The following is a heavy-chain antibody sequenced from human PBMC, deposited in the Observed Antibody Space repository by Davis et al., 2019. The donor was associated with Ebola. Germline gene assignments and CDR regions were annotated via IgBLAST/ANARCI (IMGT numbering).Heavy chain of an antibody. Sequence: ASVKVSCKASGYTFTSHGISWVRQAPGQGLEWMGWVSPYTGGTNYAQKFQGRVIMTTDTSTSTAYMELRSLRSDDTAVYYCARGSAVSGYDHKSRFDYWGRGTLVSVSS. D-gene: IGHD5-12*01. CDR1: GYTFTSHG. V-gene: IGHV1-18*01. CDR2: VSPYTGGT. CDR3: ARGSAVSGYDHKSRFDY. J-gene: IGHJ4*02.